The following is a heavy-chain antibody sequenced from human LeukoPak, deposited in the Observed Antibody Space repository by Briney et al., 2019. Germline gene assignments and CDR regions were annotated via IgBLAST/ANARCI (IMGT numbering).Heavy chain of an antibody. V-gene: IGHV3-20*04. CDR1: GFTFDDYG. CDR3: ARVAAAVFDFDY. CDR2: INWNGGST. D-gene: IGHD6-13*01. J-gene: IGHJ4*02. Sequence: GGSLRLSCAASGFTFDDYGMSWVRQAPGEGLEWVSGINWNGGSTGYADSVKGRFTISRDNAKNSLYLQMNSLRADDTALYYCARVAAAVFDFDYWGQGTLVTVSS.